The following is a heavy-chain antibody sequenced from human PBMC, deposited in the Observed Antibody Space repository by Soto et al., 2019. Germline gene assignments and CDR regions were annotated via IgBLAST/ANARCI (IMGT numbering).Heavy chain of an antibody. Sequence: QVQLGESGGGVVQPGRSLRLSCAASGFTFSSYAMHWVRQAPGKGLEWVAVISYDGSNKYYADSVKGRFTISRDNSKNTLYLQMNSLRAEDTAVYYCARGVVVPAANGMKGYSWNYSDFDYWGQGTLVTVSS. CDR3: ARGVVVPAANGMKGYSWNYSDFDY. J-gene: IGHJ4*02. CDR1: GFTFSSYA. V-gene: IGHV3-30-3*01. CDR2: ISYDGSNK. D-gene: IGHD2-2*01.